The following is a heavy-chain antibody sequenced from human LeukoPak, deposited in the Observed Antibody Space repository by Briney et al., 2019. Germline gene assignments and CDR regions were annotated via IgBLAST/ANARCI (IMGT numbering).Heavy chain of an antibody. Sequence: PSETLSLTCTVSGGSISSGGYYWSWIRQPPGKGLEWIGYIYHSGSTYYNPSLKSRVTISVDRSKNQFSLKLSSVTAADTAVYYCARDEDSSSWYYFDYWGQGTLVTVSS. CDR2: IYHSGST. J-gene: IGHJ4*02. CDR1: GGSISSGGYY. V-gene: IGHV4-30-2*01. D-gene: IGHD6-13*01. CDR3: ARDEDSSSWYYFDY.